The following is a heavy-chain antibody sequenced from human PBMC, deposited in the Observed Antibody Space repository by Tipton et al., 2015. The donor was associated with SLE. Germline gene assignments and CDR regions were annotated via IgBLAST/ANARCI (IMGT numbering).Heavy chain of an antibody. J-gene: IGHJ4*02. CDR3: AHSYYDSSGYYGY. V-gene: IGHV3-21*01. Sequence: SLRLSCTASGFTFSSYSMNWVRQAPGKGLEWVSSISSSSSYIYYADSVKGRFTISRDNAKNSLYLQMNSLRAEDTAVYYCAHSYYDSSGYYGYWGQGTLVTVSS. CDR1: GFTFSSYS. CDR2: ISSSSSYI. D-gene: IGHD3-22*01.